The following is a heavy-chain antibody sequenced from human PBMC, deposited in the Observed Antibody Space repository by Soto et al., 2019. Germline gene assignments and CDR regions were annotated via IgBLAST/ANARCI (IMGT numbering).Heavy chain of an antibody. CDR3: ARGLITYYDILTGYKSHPFDI. J-gene: IGHJ3*02. CDR1: GGSFSGYY. D-gene: IGHD3-9*01. V-gene: IGHV4-34*01. CDR2: INHSGST. Sequence: SETLSLTCAVYGGSFSGYYWSWIRQPPGKXLEWIGEINHSGSTNYNPSLKSRVTISVDTSKNQFSLKLSSVTAADTAVYYCARGLITYYDILTGYKSHPFDIWGQGTMVTVSS.